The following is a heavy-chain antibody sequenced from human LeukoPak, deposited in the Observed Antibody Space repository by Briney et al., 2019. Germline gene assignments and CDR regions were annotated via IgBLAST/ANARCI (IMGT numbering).Heavy chain of an antibody. CDR3: ARQPGSGLFTLP. V-gene: IGHV4-39*01. Sequence: SETLSLTCPLSGLSISSSYSYWGWIRHPPGKGLEWIGCIYYTGISNYNASHKRRVTISIDTSKNQISLRVPSVTATDTAMYYCARQPGSGLFTLPGGQGTLVTVSS. CDR1: GLSISSSYSY. D-gene: IGHD3-10*01. J-gene: IGHJ4*02. CDR2: IYYTGIS.